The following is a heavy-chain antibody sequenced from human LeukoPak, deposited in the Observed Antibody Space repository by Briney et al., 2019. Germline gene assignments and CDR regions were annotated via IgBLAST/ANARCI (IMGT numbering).Heavy chain of an antibody. Sequence: ASVKVSCKASGYTLTSYGINWMRQAPGQGLEWMGWISTQRGITNYAQKVQGRLTLTTDRSTNTAYMELRSLRSDDTAVYYCARGAYGDKWGQGTMVTVSS. CDR2: ISTQRGIT. J-gene: IGHJ4*02. CDR1: GYTLTSYG. CDR3: ARGAYGDK. D-gene: IGHD4-17*01. V-gene: IGHV1-18*01.